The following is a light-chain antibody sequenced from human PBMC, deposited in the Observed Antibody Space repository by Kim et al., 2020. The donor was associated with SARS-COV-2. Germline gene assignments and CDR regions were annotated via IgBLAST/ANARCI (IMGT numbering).Light chain of an antibody. CDR1: SSDVGGYNF. V-gene: IGLV2-14*01. J-gene: IGLJ2*01. Sequence: QSALTQSASVSGSPGQSITISCTGTSSDVGGYNFVSWYQQHPGKAPKLMIYDVSNRPSGVSNRFSGSKSGNTASLTISGLQSEDEADYYCSSFTSSTTLGGIFGGGPHLTVL. CDR3: SSFTSSTTLGGI. CDR2: DVS.